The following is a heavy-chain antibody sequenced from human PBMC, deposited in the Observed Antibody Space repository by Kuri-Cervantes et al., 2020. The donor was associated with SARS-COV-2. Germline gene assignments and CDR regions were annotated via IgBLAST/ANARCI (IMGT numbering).Heavy chain of an antibody. J-gene: IGHJ4*02. D-gene: IGHD3-22*01. Sequence: SVKVSCRASGGTFSSYAISWVRQAPGQGLEWMGRIIPIFGIANYAQKFQGRVTITADKSTSTAYMELSSLRSEDTAVYYCASGGITMIVVAHPFDYWGQGTLVTVSS. CDR2: IIPIFGIA. V-gene: IGHV1-69*04. CDR3: ASGGITMIVVAHPFDY. CDR1: GGTFSSYA.